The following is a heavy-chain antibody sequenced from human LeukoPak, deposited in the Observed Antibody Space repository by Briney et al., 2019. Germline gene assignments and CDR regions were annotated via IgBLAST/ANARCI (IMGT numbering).Heavy chain of an antibody. V-gene: IGHV3-21*01. CDR3: ARENFRAAYYFDY. D-gene: IGHD6-25*01. Sequence: GGSLRLSCAASGFTFSSYSMNWVRQAPGKGLEWVSSISSSSSYIYYADSVKGRFTISRDNAKNSLYLQMNSLRAEDTAVYYCARENFRAAYYFDYWGQGTLVTVSS. CDR2: ISSSSSYI. CDR1: GFTFSSYS. J-gene: IGHJ4*02.